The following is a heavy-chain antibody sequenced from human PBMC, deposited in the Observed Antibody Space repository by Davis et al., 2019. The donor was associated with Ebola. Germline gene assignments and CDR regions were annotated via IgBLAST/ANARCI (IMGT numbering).Heavy chain of an antibody. CDR1: GFTFSSYW. CDR3: AREAPYGMDV. V-gene: IGHV3-74*01. Sequence: GESLKISCAASGFTFSSYWMHWVRQAPGKGLVWVSRINSDGSSTSYADSVKGRFTISRDNAKNSLYLQMNSLRAEDTAVYYCAREAPYGMDVWGQGTTVTVSS. CDR2: INSDGSST. J-gene: IGHJ6*02.